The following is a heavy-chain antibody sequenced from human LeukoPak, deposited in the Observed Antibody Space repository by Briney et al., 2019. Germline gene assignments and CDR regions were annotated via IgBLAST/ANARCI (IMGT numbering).Heavy chain of an antibody. CDR1: GGSISSSSYY. D-gene: IGHD3-10*01. Sequence: PSETLSLTCTVSGGSISSSSYYWGWIRQPPGKGLEWIGSIYYSGSTYYNPSLKSRVTISVDTSKNQFSLKLSSVTAADTAVYYCARGGYSGTALDYWGQGTLVTVSS. CDR3: ARGGYSGTALDY. CDR2: IYYSGST. V-gene: IGHV4-39*07. J-gene: IGHJ4*02.